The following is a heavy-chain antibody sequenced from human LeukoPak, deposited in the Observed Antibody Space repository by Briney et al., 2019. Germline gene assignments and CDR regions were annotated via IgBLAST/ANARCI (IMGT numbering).Heavy chain of an antibody. V-gene: IGHV4-4*07. CDR1: GGSISSYY. J-gene: IGHJ4*02. CDR2: IYTSGST. CDR3: ARSRRGGYIHPFTELDY. D-gene: IGHD6-13*01. Sequence: PSETLSLTCTVSGGSISSYYWSWIRQPAGKGLEWIGRIYTSGSTNYNPSLKSRVTMSVDTSKNQFSLKLSSVTAADTAVYYCARSRRGGYIHPFTELDYWGQGTLVTVSS.